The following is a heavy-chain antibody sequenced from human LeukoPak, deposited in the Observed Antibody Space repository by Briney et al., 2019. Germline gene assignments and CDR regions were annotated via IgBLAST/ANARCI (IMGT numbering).Heavy chain of an antibody. V-gene: IGHV4-39*01. Sequence: SETLSLTCTVSGGSISSSSYYWGWIRQPPGEGLEWIGSIYYSGSTYYNPSLKSRVTISVDTSKNQFSLKLSSVTAADTAVYYCNCDAGTDAFDIWGQGTMVTVSS. J-gene: IGHJ3*02. CDR3: NCDAGTDAFDI. D-gene: IGHD2-21*01. CDR2: IYYSGST. CDR1: GGSISSSSYY.